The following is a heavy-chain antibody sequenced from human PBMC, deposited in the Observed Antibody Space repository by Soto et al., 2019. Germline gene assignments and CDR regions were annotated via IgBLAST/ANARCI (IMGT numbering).Heavy chain of an antibody. J-gene: IGHJ3*02. D-gene: IGHD3-3*01. Sequence: GGSLRLSCAASGFTFSSYGMHWVRQAPGKGLEWVAVIWYDGSNKYYADSVKGRFTISRDNSKNTLYLQMNSLRAEDTAVYYCAGGRFLDWYDDAFDIWGHGTMVTVSS. CDR2: IWYDGSNK. V-gene: IGHV3-33*01. CDR1: GFTFSSYG. CDR3: AGGRFLDWYDDAFDI.